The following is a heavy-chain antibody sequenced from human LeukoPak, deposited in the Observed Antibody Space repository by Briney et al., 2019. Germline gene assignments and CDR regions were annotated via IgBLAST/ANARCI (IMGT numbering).Heavy chain of an antibody. D-gene: IGHD3-10*01. CDR1: GGSISGGDYY. CDR2: LNHSGST. Sequence: SQTLSLTCTVPGGSISGGDYYWSWIRQPPGKSLEWTGELNHSGSTNYNPSLKSRVTISVDTSKNQFSLKLSSVTAADTAVYYCAGGITMLRGVKTRNWFDPWGQGTLVTVSS. CDR3: AGGITMLRGVKTRNWFDP. J-gene: IGHJ5*02. V-gene: IGHV4-30-4*01.